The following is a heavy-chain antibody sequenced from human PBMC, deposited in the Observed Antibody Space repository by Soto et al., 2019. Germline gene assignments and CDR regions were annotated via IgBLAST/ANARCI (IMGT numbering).Heavy chain of an antibody. Sequence: GGSLRLSCAASGFTFSDYYMSWIRQAPGKGLEWVSYISSSGSTIYYADSVKGRFTISRDNAKNSLYLQMNSLRAEDTAVYYCARAWLGSSTSCYLGYWGQGTLVTVSS. V-gene: IGHV3-11*01. CDR3: ARAWLGSSTSCYLGY. J-gene: IGHJ4*02. CDR1: GFTFSDYY. D-gene: IGHD2-2*01. CDR2: ISSSGSTI.